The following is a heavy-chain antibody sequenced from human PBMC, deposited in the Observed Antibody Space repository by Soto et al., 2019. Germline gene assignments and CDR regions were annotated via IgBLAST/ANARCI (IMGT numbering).Heavy chain of an antibody. CDR3: ARTNYGGNTNWFDP. CDR1: GYTFTSYG. CDR2: ISAYNGNT. V-gene: IGHV1-18*01. J-gene: IGHJ5*02. Sequence: ASVMVSCKASGYTFTSYGISWVRQAPGQGLEWMGWISAYNGNTNYAQKLQGRVTMTTDTSTSTAYMELRSLRSDDTAVYYCARTNYGGNTNWFDPWGQGTLVTVAS. D-gene: IGHD4-17*01.